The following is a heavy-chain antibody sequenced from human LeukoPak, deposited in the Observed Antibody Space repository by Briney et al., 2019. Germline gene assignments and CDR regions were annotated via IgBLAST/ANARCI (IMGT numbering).Heavy chain of an antibody. J-gene: IGHJ4*02. CDR1: GYTFTSSV. D-gene: IGHD2-15*01. CDR3: AKDYSFSVDY. CDR2: INVNKGNT. Sequence: ASVKVSCKASGYTFTSSVITGVRQVPGQGLEWMGWINVNKGNTNYAQNFQDRVIMTTDTPTSTAYMELRSLRSDDTAVYYCAKDYSFSVDYWGQGTLVTVPS. V-gene: IGHV1-18*01.